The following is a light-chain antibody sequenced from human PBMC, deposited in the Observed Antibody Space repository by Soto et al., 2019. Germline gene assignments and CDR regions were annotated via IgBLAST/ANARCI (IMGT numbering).Light chain of an antibody. CDR3: QQYDSYSPWT. V-gene: IGKV1-5*03. Sequence: DIQMTQSPSTLSASVGDRVTITCRASQSFTGWLAWYQQKPGKAPKLLIYKASTLESGVPSRFSGSGSGTDFTLTIRSLQPDDFATYYGQQYDSYSPWTFGQGTKVEIK. CDR2: KAS. CDR1: QSFTGW. J-gene: IGKJ1*01.